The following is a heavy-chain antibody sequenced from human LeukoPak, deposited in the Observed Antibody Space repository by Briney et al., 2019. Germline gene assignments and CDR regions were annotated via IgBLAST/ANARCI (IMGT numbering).Heavy chain of an antibody. CDR3: VRDHLPVGSPENYFDS. Sequence: GASVKVSCKGSGYIFPSYGLAWVRQAPGQGLEWMGWISPYNGETKYAQNFQDRLTLTTDTSTSTAYMDLRSLRSDDTAVYYCVRDHLPVGSPENYFDSWGQGTLVTVSS. J-gene: IGHJ4*02. D-gene: IGHD1-26*01. CDR2: ISPYNGET. V-gene: IGHV1-18*01. CDR1: GYIFPSYG.